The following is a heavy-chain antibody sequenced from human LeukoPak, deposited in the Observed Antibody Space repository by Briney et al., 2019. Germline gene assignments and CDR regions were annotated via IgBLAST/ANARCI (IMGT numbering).Heavy chain of an antibody. Sequence: PGGSLRLSCAASGFTFSSYAMSWVRQAPGKGLEWVSAISGSGGSTYYADSVKGRFTISRDNSKNTLYLQMNSLRAEDTAVYYCAKVYDYVWGSYRQKPDQGDFDYWGQGTLVTVSS. CDR1: GFTFSSYA. CDR2: ISGSGGST. CDR3: AKVYDYVWGSYRQKPDQGDFDY. D-gene: IGHD3-16*02. V-gene: IGHV3-23*01. J-gene: IGHJ4*02.